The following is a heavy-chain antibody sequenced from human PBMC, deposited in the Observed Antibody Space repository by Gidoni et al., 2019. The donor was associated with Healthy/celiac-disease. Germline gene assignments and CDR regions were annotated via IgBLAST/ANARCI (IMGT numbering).Heavy chain of an antibody. CDR1: GSTFSSYA. CDR3: AKAGYYDSSGYYYVRFFDY. V-gene: IGHV3-23*04. J-gene: IGHJ4*02. Sequence: EVQLVESGGGLVQPGGSLRLSCAASGSTFSSYAMSWVRQAQGKGLGWVAASSGSGGSTYYADSVKGRFTISRDNSKNTLYLQMNSLRAEDTAVYYCAKAGYYDSSGYYYVRFFDYWGQGTLVTVSS. CDR2: SSGSGGST. D-gene: IGHD3-22*01.